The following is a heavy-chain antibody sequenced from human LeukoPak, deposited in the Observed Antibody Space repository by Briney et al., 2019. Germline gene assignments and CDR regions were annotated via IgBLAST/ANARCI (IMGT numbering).Heavy chain of an antibody. D-gene: IGHD3-22*01. J-gene: IGHJ4*02. CDR3: ARDSYTYYYDSSGYYGEKFFDY. CDR2: ISAYNGNT. Sequence: ASVKVSCKASGYTFTSYGISWVRQAPGQGLEWMGWISAYNGNTNYAQKLQGRVTMTTDTSTSTAYMELRSLRSDDTAVYYCARDSYTYYYDSSGYYGEKFFDYWGQGTLVTVSS. CDR1: GYTFTSYG. V-gene: IGHV1-18*01.